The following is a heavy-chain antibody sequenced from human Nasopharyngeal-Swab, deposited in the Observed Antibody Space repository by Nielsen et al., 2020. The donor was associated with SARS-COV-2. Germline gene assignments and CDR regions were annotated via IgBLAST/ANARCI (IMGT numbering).Heavy chain of an antibody. J-gene: IGHJ4*02. D-gene: IGHD5-24*01. V-gene: IGHV1-3*01. CDR1: GYTFSNYG. CDR3: TSLSRDDYNFDW. CDR2: INAGNGNT. Sequence: ASVKVSCKPSGYTFSNYGLHWVRRAPGQRLEWMGWINAGNGNTKYSQKFKGRVTITRDTSARTVYMELSRLKSEDTAMYYCTSLSRDDYNFDWWGQGTLVTVSS.